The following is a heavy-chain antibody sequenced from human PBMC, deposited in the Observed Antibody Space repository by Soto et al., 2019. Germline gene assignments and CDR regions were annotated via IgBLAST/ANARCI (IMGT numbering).Heavy chain of an antibody. CDR3: CGLDYGQGY. V-gene: IGHV1-46*01. CDR2: INPRGGGT. CDR1: GYTFTNHH. Sequence: QVQLAQSGAEVKKPGASVKVSCKASGYTFTNHHMHWVRQVHGEGLEWMGMINPRGGGTNYPQKFQGRVTMTRDTSTSTAYMELSRLTYDDTALYYCCGLDYGQGYWGQGTLVTVSS. D-gene: IGHD3-10*01. J-gene: IGHJ4*02.